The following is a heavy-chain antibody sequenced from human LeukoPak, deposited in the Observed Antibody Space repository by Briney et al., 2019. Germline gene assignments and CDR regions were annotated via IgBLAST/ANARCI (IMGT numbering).Heavy chain of an antibody. D-gene: IGHD2/OR15-2a*01. Sequence: SETLSLTCTVSGGSISSSSYYWGWIRQPPGKGLEWIANVYYNGDTYYKSSLYSRVTISADTSKNQFSLNLRSVTAADTAVYYCARLLSPGWFDPWGQGTLVTVSS. CDR1: GGSISSSSYY. V-gene: IGHV4-39*01. CDR3: ARLLSPGWFDP. CDR2: VYYNGDT. J-gene: IGHJ5*02.